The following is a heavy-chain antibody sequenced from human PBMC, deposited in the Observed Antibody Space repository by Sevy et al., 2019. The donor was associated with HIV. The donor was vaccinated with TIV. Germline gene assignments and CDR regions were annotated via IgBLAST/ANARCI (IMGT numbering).Heavy chain of an antibody. CDR2: IYPGDSET. CDR1: GYSFTNYW. V-gene: IGHV5-51*01. D-gene: IGHD3-22*01. J-gene: IGHJ4*02. Sequence: GESLKISCKGSGYSFTNYWIAWVRQMPGKGLEWMGIIYPGDSETRYSPSFQGQVTISADKSISTAYLHWSSLKASDTAIYYCARFYDSSGHFPSDYWGQGTLVTVSS. CDR3: ARFYDSSGHFPSDY.